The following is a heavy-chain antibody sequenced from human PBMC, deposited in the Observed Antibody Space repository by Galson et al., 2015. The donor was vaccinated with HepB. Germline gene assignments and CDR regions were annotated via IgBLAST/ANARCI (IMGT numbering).Heavy chain of an antibody. CDR2: IIPIFGTA. Sequence: SVKVSCKASGGTFSSYAISWVRQAPGQGLEWMGGIIPIFGTANYAQKFQGRVTITADKSTSTAYMELSSLRSEDTAVYYCARGGTGIPVWYYYYGMDVWGQGTTVTVSS. CDR3: ARGGTGIPVWYYYYGMDV. J-gene: IGHJ6*02. D-gene: IGHD1-1*01. CDR1: GGTFSSYA. V-gene: IGHV1-69*06.